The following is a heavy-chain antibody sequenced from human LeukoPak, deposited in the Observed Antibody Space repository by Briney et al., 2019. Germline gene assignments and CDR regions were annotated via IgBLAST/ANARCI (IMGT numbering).Heavy chain of an antibody. CDR1: GYIFTNYY. J-gene: IGHJ3*02. CDR3: ARQYCSGGNCHGAFDI. V-gene: IGHV5-51*01. D-gene: IGHD2-15*01. Sequence: GESLKISCKGSGYIFTNYYIGWVRQMPGKGLEWMGIIHPGDSHRRYSPSFQGQVTISADESISTATLQWSSLKASDTAMYYCARQYCSGGNCHGAFDIWGQGTMVTVSS. CDR2: IHPGDSHR.